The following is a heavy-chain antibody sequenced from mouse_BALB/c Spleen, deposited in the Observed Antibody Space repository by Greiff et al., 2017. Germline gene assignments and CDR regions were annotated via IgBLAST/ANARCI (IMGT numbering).Heavy chain of an antibody. V-gene: IGHV2-9*02. CDR2: IWAGGST. Sequence: VQGVESGPGLVAPSQSLSITCTVSGFSLTSYGVHWVRQPPGKGLEWLGVIWAGGSTNYNSALMSRLSISKDNSKSQVFLKMNSLQTDDTAMYYCARDGDYYGSSWNFDYWGQGTTLTVSS. J-gene: IGHJ2*01. D-gene: IGHD1-1*01. CDR3: ARDGDYYGSSWNFDY. CDR1: GFSLTSYG.